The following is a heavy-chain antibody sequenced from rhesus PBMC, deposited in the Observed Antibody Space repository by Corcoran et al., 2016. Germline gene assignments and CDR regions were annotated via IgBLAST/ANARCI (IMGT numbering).Heavy chain of an antibody. V-gene: IGHV4-80*01. D-gene: IGHD3-9*01. CDR1: GGSFRSYW. J-gene: IGHJ5-1*01. CDR2: INGYIGST. Sequence: QVQLQESGPGLVKPSETLSLTCAVFGGSFRSYWWNCIRQPPGKGLEWIGEINGYIGSTNYNPSLQVRVTISMDVSKNQFSLRLTSVTAADTAVYYCTSPVRYRFDVWGPGVLVSVSS. CDR3: TSPVRYRFDV.